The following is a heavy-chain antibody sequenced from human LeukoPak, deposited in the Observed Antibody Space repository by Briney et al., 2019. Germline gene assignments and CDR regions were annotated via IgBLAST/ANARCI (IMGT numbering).Heavy chain of an antibody. CDR2: IYHSGST. J-gene: IGHJ3*02. D-gene: IGHD1-20*01. CDR1: GGSIIGHY. CDR3: ARHISGSVAFDI. V-gene: IGHV4-59*08. Sequence: SETLSLTCSVSGGSIIGHYWSWLRQPPGKGLEWLGYIYHSGSTKYNPSLESRVTISVDTSKNQFSLKVSPVTAADTAMYHCARHISGSVAFDIWGQGTMVTVSS.